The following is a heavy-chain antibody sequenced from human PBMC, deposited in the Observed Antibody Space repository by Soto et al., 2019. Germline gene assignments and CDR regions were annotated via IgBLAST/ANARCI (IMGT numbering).Heavy chain of an antibody. Sequence: QLQLQESGPGLVKPSETLSLTCTVSGGSISSSSYYWGWIRQPPGKGLAWIGSIYESGSTYYNPALKSRVTISVDTSKNQFSLKLSSVTAAATAVYYCARNYYGSGSLDYWGQGTLVTVSS. D-gene: IGHD3-10*01. V-gene: IGHV4-39*01. CDR3: ARNYYGSGSLDY. CDR2: IYESGST. J-gene: IGHJ4*02. CDR1: GGSISSSSYY.